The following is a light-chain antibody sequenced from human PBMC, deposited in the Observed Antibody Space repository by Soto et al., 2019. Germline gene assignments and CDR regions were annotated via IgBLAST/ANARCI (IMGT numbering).Light chain of an antibody. CDR2: EVS. Sequence: QSVLTQPASVSGSPGQSITISCTGTSSDVGGYNYVSWYQQHPAKAPKLMIYEVSKRPSGVSHRFSGSKSGNTASLTISGLQAEDEADYYGFSYTTSSTLVFGGGTQLTVL. V-gene: IGLV2-14*01. CDR3: FSYTTSSTLV. J-gene: IGLJ2*01. CDR1: SSDVGGYNY.